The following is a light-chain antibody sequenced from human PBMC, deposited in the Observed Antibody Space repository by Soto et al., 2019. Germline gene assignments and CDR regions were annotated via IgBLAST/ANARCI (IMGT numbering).Light chain of an antibody. CDR2: EVS. Sequence: QSALTQPASVSGSPGQSITISCTGSSSDIGDYDYVSWYQQHPGKAPKVLVSEVSSRPSGVSNRFSGSKSGNTASLTISGLQAENEADDDCNTYATGNTRGFGTGTKVTVL. V-gene: IGLV2-14*01. J-gene: IGLJ1*01. CDR3: NTYATGNTRG. CDR1: SSDIGDYDY.